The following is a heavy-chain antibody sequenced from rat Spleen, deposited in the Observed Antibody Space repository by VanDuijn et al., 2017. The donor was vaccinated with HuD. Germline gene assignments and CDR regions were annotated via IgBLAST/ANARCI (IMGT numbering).Heavy chain of an antibody. CDR3: ARRHYGYTDYFDH. V-gene: IGHV5-29*01. CDR2: ISYGDSSGHSGT. CDR1: GFTFRNSG. J-gene: IGHJ2*01. D-gene: IGHD1-9*01. Sequence: EVQLVESGGGLVQPGGSLKLSCAASGFTFRNSGMAWVRQTPTKGLEWVATISYGDSSGHSGTYYRDSVRGRFTISRDDAKSTLSLQMDSLRSEDTATYYCARRHYGYTDYFDHWGQGVMVTVSS.